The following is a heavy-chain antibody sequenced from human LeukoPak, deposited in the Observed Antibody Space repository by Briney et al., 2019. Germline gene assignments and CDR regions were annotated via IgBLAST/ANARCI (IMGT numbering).Heavy chain of an antibody. CDR2: ITYDGSNI. Sequence: PGGSLRLSCAASGFTFSSYNMNWVRQAPDKGLEWVAVITYDGSNIYYADSVKGRFTISRDNSKNTLYLQMNSLRAEDTAMYYCARADRFLEWLWYFDYWGQGTLVTVSS. J-gene: IGHJ4*02. CDR3: ARADRFLEWLWYFDY. V-gene: IGHV3-30*03. CDR1: GFTFSSYN. D-gene: IGHD3-3*01.